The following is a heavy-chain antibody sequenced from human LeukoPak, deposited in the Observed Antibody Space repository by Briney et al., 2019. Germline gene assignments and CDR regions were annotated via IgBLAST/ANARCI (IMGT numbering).Heavy chain of an antibody. Sequence: GGSLRLSCAAYGFTFSSYAMSWVRQAPGKGLEWVSAISGSDGSPYYADSVKGRFTISRDNSKNTLYLQMNSLRAEDTAVYYCAKDPLRYFDGNPHDYWGQGTLVTVSS. CDR2: ISGSDGSP. J-gene: IGHJ4*02. CDR1: GFTFSSYA. D-gene: IGHD3-9*01. V-gene: IGHV3-23*01. CDR3: AKDPLRYFDGNPHDY.